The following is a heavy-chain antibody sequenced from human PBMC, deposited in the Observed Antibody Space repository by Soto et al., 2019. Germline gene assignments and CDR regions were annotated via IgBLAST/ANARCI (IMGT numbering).Heavy chain of an antibody. V-gene: IGHV3-33*01. CDR2: IWYDGSNK. J-gene: IGHJ4*02. D-gene: IGHD3-22*01. Sequence: GGSLRLSCAASGFTFSSYGMHWVRQAPGKGLEWVAVIWYDGSNKYYADSVKGRFTISRDNSKNTLYLQMNSLRAEDTAVYYCARDLTNYYDSSGDLGDWGQGSLVPVAS. CDR1: GFTFSSYG. CDR3: ARDLTNYYDSSGDLGD.